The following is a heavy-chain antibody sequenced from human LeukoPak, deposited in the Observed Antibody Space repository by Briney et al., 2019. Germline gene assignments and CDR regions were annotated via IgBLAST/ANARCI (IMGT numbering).Heavy chain of an antibody. J-gene: IGHJ4*02. CDR3: ARDAGSGWPHLDY. D-gene: IGHD6-19*01. CDR2: INPNSGGT. V-gene: IGHV1-2*06. Sequence: GASVKVSCKASGYTFTGYYMHWVRQAPGQGLEWMGLINPNSGGTNYAQKFQGRVTMTRDTSISTAYMELSRLRSDDTAVYYCARDAGSGWPHLDYWGQGTLVTVSS. CDR1: GYTFTGYY.